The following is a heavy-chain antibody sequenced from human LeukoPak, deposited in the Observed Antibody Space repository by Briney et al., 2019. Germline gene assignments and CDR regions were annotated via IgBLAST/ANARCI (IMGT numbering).Heavy chain of an antibody. CDR3: ARGRDTLGLYYYDSSGYSYIFDY. CDR1: GGSISSYY. D-gene: IGHD3-22*01. J-gene: IGHJ4*02. Sequence: MASETLSLTCTVSGGSISSYYWSWIRQPPGEGLEWIGYIYYSGSTNYNPSLKSRVTISVDTSKNQFSLKLSSVTAADTAVYYCARGRDTLGLYYYDSSGYSYIFDYWGQGTLVTVSS. V-gene: IGHV4-59*12. CDR2: IYYSGST.